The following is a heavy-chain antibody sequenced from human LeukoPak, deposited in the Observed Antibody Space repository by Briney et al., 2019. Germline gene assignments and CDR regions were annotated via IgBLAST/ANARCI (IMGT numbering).Heavy chain of an antibody. V-gene: IGHV1-2*02. CDR3: ARGWDEGHDY. Sequence: GASVKVSCKASGYTFTGYYIHWVRQAPGQRLEWMGWINPNSGGTTFAQKFQGGVTMTRDTSISTAYMEVSSLRSDDTAVYYCARGWDEGHDYWGQGTLVTVSS. D-gene: IGHD1-26*01. CDR2: INPNSGGT. CDR1: GYTFTGYY. J-gene: IGHJ4*02.